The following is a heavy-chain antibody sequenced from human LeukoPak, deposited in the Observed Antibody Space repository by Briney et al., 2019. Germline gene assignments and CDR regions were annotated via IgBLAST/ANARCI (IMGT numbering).Heavy chain of an antibody. CDR3: ARDRVFTIFGH. J-gene: IGHJ4*02. CDR2: TWYDGSNK. D-gene: IGHD3-3*01. V-gene: IGHV3-33*01. Sequence: GRSLRLSCAASGFTFSSYGMHWVRQAPGKGLEWVAVTWYDGSNKYYADSVKGRFTISRDNSKNTLYLQMNSLRAEDTAVYYCARDRVFTIFGHWGQGTLVTVSS. CDR1: GFTFSSYG.